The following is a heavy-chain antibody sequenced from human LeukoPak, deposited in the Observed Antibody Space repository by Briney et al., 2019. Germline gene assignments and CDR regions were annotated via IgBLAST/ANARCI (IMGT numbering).Heavy chain of an antibody. V-gene: IGHV4-39*01. CDR3: ARLDAEGLVITH. CDR1: GGSISSSSYY. D-gene: IGHD3/OR15-3a*01. CDR2: IYYSGST. J-gene: IGHJ4*02. Sequence: SETLSLTCTVSGGSISSSSYYWGWIRQPPWKGLEWIGSIYYSGSTYYNPSLKSRVTISVDTSKNQFSLKLSSVTAADTAVYYCARLDAEGLVITHWGQGTLVTVSS.